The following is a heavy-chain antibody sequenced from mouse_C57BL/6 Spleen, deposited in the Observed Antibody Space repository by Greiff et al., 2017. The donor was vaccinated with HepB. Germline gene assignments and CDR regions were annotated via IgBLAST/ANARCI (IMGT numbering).Heavy chain of an antibody. CDR2: IRSKSSNYAT. V-gene: IGHV10-3*01. J-gene: IGHJ1*03. CDR3: VRDRDYYGSSYDWYFDV. D-gene: IGHD1-1*01. Sequence: EVQLVESGGGLVQPKGSLKLSCAASGFTFNTYAMHWVRQAPGKGLEWVARIRSKSSNYATYYADSVKDRFTISRDDSQSMLYLQMNNLKTEDTAMYYCVRDRDYYGSSYDWYFDVWGTGTTVTVSS. CDR1: GFTFNTYA.